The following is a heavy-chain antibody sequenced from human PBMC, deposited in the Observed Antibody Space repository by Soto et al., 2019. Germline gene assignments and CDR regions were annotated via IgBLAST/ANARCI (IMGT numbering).Heavy chain of an antibody. V-gene: IGHV3-23*01. D-gene: IGHD2-21*01. CDR1: GFPFWSYA. Sequence: GECLKLSCAASGFPFWSYAMSWVRQAPGKGLEWVSAISGSGGSTYYADSVKGRFTISRDNSKNTLYLQMNSLRAEDTAVYYCAKKLHHNNWFDPWGQGTLVTVSS. CDR3: AKKLHHNNWFDP. J-gene: IGHJ5*02. CDR2: ISGSGGST.